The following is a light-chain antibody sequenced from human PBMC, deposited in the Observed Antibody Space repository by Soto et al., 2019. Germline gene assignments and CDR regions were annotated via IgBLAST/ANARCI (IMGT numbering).Light chain of an antibody. CDR1: QDISDY. V-gene: IGKV1-33*01. CDR2: DAS. Sequence: DIQMTQSPSSLSASVGDRVTITCQASQDISDYLNWYQQKPGKAPRLLIFDASTLEAGVPSRFSGSRSETDFTFTISSLQTEDFATYYCQQYDDLPITFGQGTRLEIK. CDR3: QQYDDLPIT. J-gene: IGKJ5*01.